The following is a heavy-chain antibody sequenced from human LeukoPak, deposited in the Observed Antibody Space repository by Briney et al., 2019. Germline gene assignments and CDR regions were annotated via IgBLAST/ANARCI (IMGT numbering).Heavy chain of an antibody. CDR1: GYTFIRFW. CDR2: IYPGDSET. Sequence: RGESLKISCKGSGYTFIRFWIGWVRQMPGKGLECMGIIYPGDSETRYSPSFQGQVTISVDKSISTAYLQWSSLKASDTAVYYCATGGIYSSNFDYWGQGTLVTVSS. CDR3: ATGGIYSSNFDY. D-gene: IGHD5-18*01. J-gene: IGHJ4*02. V-gene: IGHV5-51*01.